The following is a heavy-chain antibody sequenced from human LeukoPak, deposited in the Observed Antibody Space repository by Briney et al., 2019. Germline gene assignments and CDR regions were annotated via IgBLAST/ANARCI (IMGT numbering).Heavy chain of an antibody. CDR1: GFTFSSYS. D-gene: IGHD1-26*01. CDR3: ARDLYSGSYPGPWFDP. V-gene: IGHV3-21*01. J-gene: IGHJ5*02. Sequence: GGSLRLPCAASGFTFSSYSMNWVRQAPGKGLEWVSSISSSSSYIYYADSVKGRFTISRDNAKNSLYLQMNSLRAEDTAVYYCARDLYSGSYPGPWFDPWGQGTLVTVSS. CDR2: ISSSSSYI.